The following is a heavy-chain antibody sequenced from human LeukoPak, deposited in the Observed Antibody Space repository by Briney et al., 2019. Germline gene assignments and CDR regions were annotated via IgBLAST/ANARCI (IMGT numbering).Heavy chain of an antibody. V-gene: IGHV4-59*12. CDR3: ARDTYYYDSSGLGPLFDY. D-gene: IGHD3-22*01. CDR1: DGSISSYY. Sequence: SETLSLACNISDGSISSYYWSWIRQPPGKGLEWIGYIYYTGTTNYNPSLKSRVTVSIDTSKNQFSLRLTSVTAADTAVYYCARDTYYYDSSGLGPLFDYWGQGTLVTVSS. J-gene: IGHJ4*02. CDR2: IYYTGTT.